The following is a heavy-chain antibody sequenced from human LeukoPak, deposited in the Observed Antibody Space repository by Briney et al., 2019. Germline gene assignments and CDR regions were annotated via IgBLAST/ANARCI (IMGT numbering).Heavy chain of an antibody. CDR1: GFTFSSYA. Sequence: PGGSLRLSCAASGFTFSSYAMSWVRQAPGKGLEWVSAISGSGGSTYYADSVKGRFTISRDNSKNTLYLQMNSLRAEDTAVYYCAKGRRYFDWLSDTDYWGQGTLVTVSS. CDR3: AKGRRYFDWLSDTDY. J-gene: IGHJ4*02. D-gene: IGHD3-9*01. V-gene: IGHV3-23*01. CDR2: ISGSGGST.